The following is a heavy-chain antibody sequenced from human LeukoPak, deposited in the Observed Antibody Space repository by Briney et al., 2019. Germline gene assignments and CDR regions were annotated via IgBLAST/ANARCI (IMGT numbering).Heavy chain of an antibody. J-gene: IGHJ3*02. V-gene: IGHV3-48*03. CDR2: ISSSGSTI. CDR1: GFTFSSYE. D-gene: IGHD2-2*01. CDR3: ASGRGYCSSTSCPNAFDI. Sequence: GGSLRLSCAASGFTFSSYEMNWVRQAPGKGLEWVSYISSSGSTIYYADSVKGRFTISRDNAKNSLYLQMNSLRAEDTAVYYCASGRGYCSSTSCPNAFDIWGQGTMVTVSS.